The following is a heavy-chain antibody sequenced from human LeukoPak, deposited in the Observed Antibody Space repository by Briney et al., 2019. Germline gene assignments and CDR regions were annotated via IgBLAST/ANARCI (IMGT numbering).Heavy chain of an antibody. V-gene: IGHV1-69*13. CDR2: IIPIFGTA. CDR3: ARAPERGYSGYDFDY. Sequence: SVKVSCKASGGTFSSYAISWVRQAPGQGLEWMGGIIPIFGTANYAQKFQGRVTITADESTSTAYMELSSLRSEDTAVYYCARAPERGYSGYDFDYWGQGTLVTVSS. D-gene: IGHD5-12*01. CDR1: GGTFSSYA. J-gene: IGHJ4*02.